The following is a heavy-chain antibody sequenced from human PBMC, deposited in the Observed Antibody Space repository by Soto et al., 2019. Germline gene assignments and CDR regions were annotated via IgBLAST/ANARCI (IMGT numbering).Heavy chain of an antibody. J-gene: IGHJ4*02. Sequence: GGSLRLSCAASGFTFNNYAMSWVRQAPGKGLEWVSTISFSAFTTYYADSVKGRFTISRDNSKNTLYLQMNSLRAEDTAVYYCAKGNPYDYWGQGTLVTVSS. CDR2: ISFSAFTT. V-gene: IGHV3-23*01. CDR1: GFTFNNYA. D-gene: IGHD4-4*01. CDR3: AKGNPYDY.